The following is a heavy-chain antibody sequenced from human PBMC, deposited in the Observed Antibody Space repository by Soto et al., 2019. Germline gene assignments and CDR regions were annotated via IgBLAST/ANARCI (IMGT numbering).Heavy chain of an antibody. Sequence: SETLSLTCAVSGASISASNWWSWVRQPPGKGLEWIGEIYHSGSTNSNPSLKSRVTISIDKSKNQFSLKLSSVTAADTAVYYCARHVVVPSTTQFYYFGMDVWGQGTTLTVS. V-gene: IGHV4-4*02. CDR3: ARHVVVPSTTQFYYFGMDV. CDR2: IYHSGST. J-gene: IGHJ6*02. CDR1: GASISASNW. D-gene: IGHD1-26*01.